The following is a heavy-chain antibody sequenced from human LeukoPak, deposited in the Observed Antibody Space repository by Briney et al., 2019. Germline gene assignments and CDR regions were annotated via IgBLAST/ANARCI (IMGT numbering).Heavy chain of an antibody. CDR3: ARGKYDAFDI. V-gene: IGHV3-30-3*01. CDR1: GFTFSSFT. Sequence: HPGGSLRLSCAPFGFTFSSFTIHWVRQAPGKGLEWVAGMSYDGTNKYYADSVKGRFTFSRDNSKNTVYLQMNSLRPEDMAVYYCARGKYDAFDIWGQGTMVSVSS. J-gene: IGHJ3*02. CDR2: MSYDGTNK.